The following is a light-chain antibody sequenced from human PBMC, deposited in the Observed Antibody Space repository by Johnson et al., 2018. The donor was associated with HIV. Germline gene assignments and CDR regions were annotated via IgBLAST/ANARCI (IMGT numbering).Light chain of an antibody. J-gene: IGLJ1*01. CDR3: GTWDSSLSAGRV. V-gene: IGLV1-51*02. CDR1: SSNIGNNY. CDR2: ENN. Sequence: QSVLTQSPSVSAAPGQKVTISCSGSSSNIGNNYVSWYQQLPGTAPKLLIYENNKRPSGIPDRFSGSKSGTSATLAITGLQTGDEADYYCGTWDSSLSAGRVFGTGTRVTVL.